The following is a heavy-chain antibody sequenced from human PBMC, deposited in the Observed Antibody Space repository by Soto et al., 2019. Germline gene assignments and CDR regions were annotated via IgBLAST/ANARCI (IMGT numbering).Heavy chain of an antibody. CDR1: GFTFSSYG. Sequence: QVQLVESGGGVVQPGRSLRLSCAASGFTFSSYGMHWVRQAPGKGLEWVAVIWYDGSNKYYADSVKGRFTISRDNSKNTLYLQMNSLRAEDTAVYYCARGGMDLYYYYYYYRDVWGKGTTVTVSS. CDR2: IWYDGSNK. V-gene: IGHV3-33*01. CDR3: ARGGMDLYYYYYYYRDV. D-gene: IGHD2-2*03. J-gene: IGHJ6*03.